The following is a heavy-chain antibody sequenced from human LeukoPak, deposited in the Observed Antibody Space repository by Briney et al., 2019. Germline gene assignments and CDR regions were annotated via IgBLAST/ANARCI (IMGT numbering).Heavy chain of an antibody. Sequence: SETLSLTCTVSGDSSDNNGFYWGWIRQPPGKGLEWIGSIYYSGSTFYNPSLKSRVTISVDTSKNQFSLKLSSVTAADTALYYCAGDWYDGFTYPKASCGFDVWGQGTLAVVSS. CDR1: GDSSDNNGFY. CDR2: IYYSGST. CDR3: AGDWYDGFTYPKASCGFDV. J-gene: IGHJ3*01. D-gene: IGHD3-10*01. V-gene: IGHV4-39*07.